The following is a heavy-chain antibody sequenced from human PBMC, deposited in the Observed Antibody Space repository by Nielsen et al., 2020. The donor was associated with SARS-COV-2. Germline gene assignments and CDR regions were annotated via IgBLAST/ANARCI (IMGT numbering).Heavy chain of an antibody. CDR2: INPNSGGT. D-gene: IGHD3-16*01. Sequence: ASVKVSCKASGYTFTGYYMHWVRQAPGQGLEWMGWINPNSGGTNYAQKFQGWVTMTRDTSISTAYMELGRLRSDDTAVYYCVAGGLGESYGSTEYYFDYWGQGTLVTVSS. V-gene: IGHV1-2*04. CDR1: GYTFTGYY. CDR3: VAGGLGESYGSTEYYFDY. J-gene: IGHJ4*02.